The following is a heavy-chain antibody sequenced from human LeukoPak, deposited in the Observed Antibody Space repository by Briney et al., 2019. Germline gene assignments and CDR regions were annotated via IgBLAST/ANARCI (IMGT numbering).Heavy chain of an antibody. CDR3: AKEKRVGVTPPYFDY. Sequence: GGSLRLSCAASGFTFDDYGMSWVRQAPGKGLEWVSGITNSGENTYYADSVKGRLTISRDNSKNTLYLQMNSLRAEDTAVYYCAKEKRVGVTPPYFDYWGQGTLVTVSS. D-gene: IGHD1-26*01. CDR1: GFTFDDYG. CDR2: ITNSGENT. J-gene: IGHJ4*02. V-gene: IGHV3-23*01.